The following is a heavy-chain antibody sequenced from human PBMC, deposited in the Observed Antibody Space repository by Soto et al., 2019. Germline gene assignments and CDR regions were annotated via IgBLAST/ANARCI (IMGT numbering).Heavy chain of an antibody. CDR1: GFTFSNHA. V-gene: IGHV3-23*01. D-gene: IGHD2-2*01. CDR2: ISGSGGST. Sequence: GGSLRLSCAASGFTFSNHAMSWVRQAPGKGLEWVSAISGSGGSTYYADSVKGRFTISRDNSKNTLYLQMNSLRAEDTAVYYCAKARRYCSSTSCENYYYYYGMDVWGQGTTVTVSS. CDR3: AKARRYCSSTSCENYYYYYGMDV. J-gene: IGHJ6*02.